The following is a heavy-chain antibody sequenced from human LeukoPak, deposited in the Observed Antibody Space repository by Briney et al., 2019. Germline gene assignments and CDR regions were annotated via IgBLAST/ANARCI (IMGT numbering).Heavy chain of an antibody. Sequence: GGSLRLSCAASGFTFRTYGMNWVRQAPGKGLEWVSGISGSGGNTYYADSVKGRFTISRDNSKNTLYLQMNSLRAEDTAVYYCARAERRGYDFWSGYYLPDYWGQGTLVTVSS. D-gene: IGHD3-3*01. CDR3: ARAERRGYDFWSGYYLPDY. J-gene: IGHJ4*02. CDR1: GFTFRTYG. CDR2: ISGSGGNT. V-gene: IGHV3-23*01.